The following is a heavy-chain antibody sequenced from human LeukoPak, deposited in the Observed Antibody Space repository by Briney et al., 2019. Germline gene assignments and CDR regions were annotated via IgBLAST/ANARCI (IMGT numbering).Heavy chain of an antibody. J-gene: IGHJ4*02. CDR1: GFTFSSSW. Sequence: GGSLRLSCAASGFTFSSSWMHWVRQVPGKGLVWVSRVNSDGGSTSYADSVKGRFNISRDNAKNTFYLQMNSLRAEDTAVYYCACSVAAAGTSWGQGTLVTVSS. CDR3: ACSVAAAGTS. D-gene: IGHD6-13*01. V-gene: IGHV3-74*01. CDR2: VNSDGGST.